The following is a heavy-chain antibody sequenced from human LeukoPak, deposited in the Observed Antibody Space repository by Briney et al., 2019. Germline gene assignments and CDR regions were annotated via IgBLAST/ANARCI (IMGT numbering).Heavy chain of an antibody. J-gene: IGHJ4*02. D-gene: IGHD3-16*01. V-gene: IGHV4-34*01. Sequence: PSETLSLTCAVYGESFKDYYWNWIRQPPGKGLEWIGEINHSGSTNYNPSLKSRVTLSVDTSKKQFSLNLNSVTAADTAVYYCASITFGGVLDYWGQGTLVTVSS. CDR1: GESFKDYY. CDR3: ASITFGGVLDY. CDR2: INHSGST.